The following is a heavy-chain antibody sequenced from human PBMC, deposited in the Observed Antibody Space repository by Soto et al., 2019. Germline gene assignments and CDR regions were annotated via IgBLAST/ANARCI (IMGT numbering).Heavy chain of an antibody. V-gene: IGHV4-59*01. CDR3: ARSRIPGYSSSWYHPDAFDI. CDR1: GGSISSYY. D-gene: IGHD6-13*01. CDR2: IYYSGST. J-gene: IGHJ3*02. Sequence: SETLSLTCTVSGGSISSYYWSWIRQPPGKGLEWIGYIYYSGSTNYNPSLKSRVTISVDTSKNQFSLKLSSVTAADTAVYYCARSRIPGYSSSWYHPDAFDIWGQGTMVTVSS.